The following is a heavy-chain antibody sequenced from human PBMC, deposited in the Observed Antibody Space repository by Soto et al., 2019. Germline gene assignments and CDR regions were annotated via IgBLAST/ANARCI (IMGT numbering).Heavy chain of an antibody. D-gene: IGHD2-15*01. J-gene: IGHJ6*02. CDR3: ARSRLPYYYGLDV. Sequence: VQLVQSGGEVQKPGASVKVSCKASGYTFTTYGITWLRQAPGQGSEWMGWISTYNGDTNYAQKLQGRVTMTTDTSTSTAYMELRTLRSDDTAVYYCARSRLPYYYGLDVWGQGTTVTVSS. V-gene: IGHV1-18*01. CDR2: ISTYNGDT. CDR1: GYTFTTYG.